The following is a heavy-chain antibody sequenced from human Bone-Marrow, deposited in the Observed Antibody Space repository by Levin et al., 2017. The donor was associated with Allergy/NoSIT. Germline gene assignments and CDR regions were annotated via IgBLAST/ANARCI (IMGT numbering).Heavy chain of an antibody. V-gene: IGHV3-11*01. D-gene: IGHD3-10*02. CDR2: ISSSGTTI. CDR1: GFIFSDYY. Sequence: SCAASGFIFSDYYMSWIRQAPGKGLEWVSYISSSGTTIYYADSVKGRFTISRDNAKNSLYLQMNSLRAEDTAVYYCTREVNPYVFWGQGTLVTVSS. J-gene: IGHJ4*02. CDR3: TREVNPYVF.